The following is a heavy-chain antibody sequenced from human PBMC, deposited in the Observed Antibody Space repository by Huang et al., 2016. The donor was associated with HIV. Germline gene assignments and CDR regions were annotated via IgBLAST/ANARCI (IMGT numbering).Heavy chain of an antibody. V-gene: IGHV3-30*02. CDR1: GFTFSSSG. CDR3: AKFGSSGYLPRYSFDY. D-gene: IGHD3-22*01. CDR2: IHNDGSNR. Sequence: QVQLVESGGGVVQPGGSLRLSCAASGFTFSSSGMHWVRQGPGKGMAWVALIHNDGSNRYYADSVKGRFTISRDNSKNTLYLQMNSLRAEDTAVYFCAKFGSSGYLPRYSFDYWGQGTLVTVSS. J-gene: IGHJ4*02.